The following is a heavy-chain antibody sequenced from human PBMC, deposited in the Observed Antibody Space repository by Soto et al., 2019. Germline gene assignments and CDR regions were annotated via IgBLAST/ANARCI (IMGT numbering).Heavy chain of an antibody. Sequence: GGSLRLSCAASGFTFSSYAMHWVRQAPGKGLEWVAVISYDGSNKYYADSVKGRFTISRDNSKNTLYLQMNSLRAEDTAVYYCARTPFQDWNYPYFDYWGQGTLVTVSS. CDR2: ISYDGSNK. D-gene: IGHD1-7*01. CDR3: ARTPFQDWNYPYFDY. V-gene: IGHV3-30-3*01. J-gene: IGHJ4*02. CDR1: GFTFSSYA.